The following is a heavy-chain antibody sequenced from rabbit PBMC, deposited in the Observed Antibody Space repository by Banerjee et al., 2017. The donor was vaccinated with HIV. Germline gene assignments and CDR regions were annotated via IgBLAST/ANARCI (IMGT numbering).Heavy chain of an antibody. CDR2: IYAGSSGST. J-gene: IGHJ6*01. D-gene: IGHD6-1*01. CDR1: GFTISSYY. CDR3: ARTSDWTAYKL. V-gene: IGHV1S45*01. Sequence: QEQLVQSWGGLVQPGASLTLTCTASGFTISSYYMCWVRQAPGKGLEWIACIYAGSSGSTYYASWAKGRFTISRPSSTTVTLQMTSLTAADTATYFCARTSDWTAYKLWGPGTLVTVS.